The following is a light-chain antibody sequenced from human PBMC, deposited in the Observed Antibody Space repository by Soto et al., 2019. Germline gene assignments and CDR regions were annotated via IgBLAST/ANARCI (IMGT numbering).Light chain of an antibody. V-gene: IGKV3-20*01. J-gene: IGKJ2*02. Sequence: EIVLTQSPGTLSLSPGERATLSCRAGQSVSGNYLAWYQQKPGQAPRLLIYGASIRATGIPDRFSGSGSGTDYTLTISTLEPKDCEVEYCQQYCNSPRTFGQGTKLEIK. CDR1: QSVSGNY. CDR2: GAS. CDR3: QQYCNSPRT.